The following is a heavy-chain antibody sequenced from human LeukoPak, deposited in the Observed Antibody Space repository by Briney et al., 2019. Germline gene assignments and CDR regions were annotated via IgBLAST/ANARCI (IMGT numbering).Heavy chain of an antibody. V-gene: IGHV3-23*01. CDR3: GKTTVGYSSGRYPGWPVDY. CDR2: IFGSGGSP. Sequence: GGSLRLSCAASGFTFNSHAMYWVRQAPGKGLEWISGIFGSGGSPHYADSVKGRFTISRDNSQEIVYLQLYSLRVEDTALYYCGKTTVGYSSGRYPGWPVDYWGQGALVTVSS. D-gene: IGHD2-15*01. J-gene: IGHJ4*02. CDR1: GFTFNSHA.